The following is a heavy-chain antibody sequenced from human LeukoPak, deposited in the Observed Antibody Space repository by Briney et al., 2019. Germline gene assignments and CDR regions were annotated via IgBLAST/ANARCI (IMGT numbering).Heavy chain of an antibody. CDR3: ASEDIVVVPAARALDY. J-gene: IGHJ4*02. CDR1: GYTFTGYY. V-gene: IGHV1-2*06. CDR2: INPNSGGT. Sequence: ASVKVSCKASGYTFTGYYMHWVRQAPGQGLEWMGRINPNSGGTNYAQKFQGRVTMTRDTSISTAYMELSRLRSDDTAVYYCASEDIVVVPAARALDYWGQGTLVTVSS. D-gene: IGHD2-2*01.